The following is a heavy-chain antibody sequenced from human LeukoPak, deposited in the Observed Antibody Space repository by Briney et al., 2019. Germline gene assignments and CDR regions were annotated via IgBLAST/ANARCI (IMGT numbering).Heavy chain of an antibody. Sequence: ASVKVSCKASGGTFSNYAISWVRQAPGQGPEWMGGIIPIFATANSAQRFQGRVTITADKSTSTAYMGLSSLRSEDTAVYYCARVPDGSGTYSYYYYYMDVWGKGTTVTVSS. CDR2: IIPIFATA. CDR3: ARVPDGSGTYSYYYYYMDV. V-gene: IGHV1-69*06. CDR1: GGTFSNYA. J-gene: IGHJ6*03. D-gene: IGHD3-10*01.